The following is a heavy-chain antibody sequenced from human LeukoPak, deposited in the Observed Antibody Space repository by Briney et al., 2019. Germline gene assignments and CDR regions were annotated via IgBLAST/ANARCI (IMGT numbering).Heavy chain of an antibody. Sequence: SQTLSLTCTVSGGSISSGSYYWSWIRQPAGKGLEWIGRIYTSGSTNYNPSLKSRVTISVDTSKNQFSLKLSSATAADTAVYYCAVTSGSYYVISWGQGTLVTVSS. V-gene: IGHV4-61*02. D-gene: IGHD1-26*01. CDR1: GGSISSGSYY. CDR2: IYTSGST. CDR3: AVTSGSYYVIS. J-gene: IGHJ4*02.